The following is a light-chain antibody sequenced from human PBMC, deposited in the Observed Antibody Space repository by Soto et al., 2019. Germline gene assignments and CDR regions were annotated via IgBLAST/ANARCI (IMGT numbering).Light chain of an antibody. V-gene: IGLV2-14*01. CDR2: QIS. CDR3: CSYAGSSTRWVV. Sequence: QSALTQPASVSGSPGQSITISCTGTSSDVGSYNYVSWYQQSPGKAPKLLIYQISLRHSGVSYRFSGSKSGNTASLTISGLQAEDEADYYCCSYAGSSTRWVVFGGGTKVTVL. CDR1: SSDVGSYNY. J-gene: IGLJ2*01.